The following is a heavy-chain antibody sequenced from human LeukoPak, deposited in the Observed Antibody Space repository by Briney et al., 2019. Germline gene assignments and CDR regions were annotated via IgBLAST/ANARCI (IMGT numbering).Heavy chain of an antibody. D-gene: IGHD3-16*01. J-gene: IGHJ4*02. CDR3: ARGGGGERSDY. CDR1: GGSISSSSYY. Sequence: SETLSLTCTVSGGSISSSSYYWGWIRQPPGKGLEWIGSICYSGSTYYNPSLKSRVTISVDTSENQFSLKLSSVTAADTAVYYCARGGGGERSDYWGQGTLVTVSS. V-gene: IGHV4-39*07. CDR2: ICYSGST.